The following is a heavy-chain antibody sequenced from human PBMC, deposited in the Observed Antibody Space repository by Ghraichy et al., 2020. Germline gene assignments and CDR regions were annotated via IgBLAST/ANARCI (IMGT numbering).Heavy chain of an antibody. D-gene: IGHD3-22*01. J-gene: IGHJ4*02. V-gene: IGHV3-23*01. CDR2: ISGSGGST. CDR1: GFTFSSYA. Sequence: GGPLRLSCAVSGFTFSSYAMSWVRQAPGKGLEWVSTISGSGGSTYYADSVKGRFTISRDNSKNTLYLQMNSLRAEDTAVYYCAKGHDSGGYTVVDYWGQGTLVTVSS. CDR3: AKGHDSGGYTVVDY.